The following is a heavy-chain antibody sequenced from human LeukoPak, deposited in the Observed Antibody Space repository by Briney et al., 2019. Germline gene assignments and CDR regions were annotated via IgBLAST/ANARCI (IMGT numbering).Heavy chain of an antibody. Sequence: PGGSLRLSCAASGFTFSSYEMNWVRQAPGKGLEWVSYISSSGSTIYYADSVKGRFTISRDNAKNSLYLQMNSLRAEDTAVYYCASGGKYCSGGSCYHPDYWGQGTLVTVSS. CDR1: GFTFSSYE. CDR3: ASGGKYCSGGSCYHPDY. D-gene: IGHD2-15*01. CDR2: ISSSGSTI. V-gene: IGHV3-48*03. J-gene: IGHJ4*02.